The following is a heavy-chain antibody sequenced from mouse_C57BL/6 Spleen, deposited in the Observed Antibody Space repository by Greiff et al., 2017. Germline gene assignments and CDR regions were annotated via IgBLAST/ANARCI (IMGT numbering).Heavy chain of an antibody. J-gene: IGHJ1*03. CDR2: INPSIGGT. Sequence: VQLQPPGTELVKPGASVKLSCKASGYTFPSYWMNWVKQRPGQGLAWIGNINPSIGGTNYNEKFKSKATLTVDKSSSTAYIQLSSLTSEDSAVYYCARSIYDYDVWYFDVWGTGTTVTVSS. D-gene: IGHD2-4*01. CDR1: GYTFPSYW. V-gene: IGHV1-53*01. CDR3: ARSIYDYDVWYFDV.